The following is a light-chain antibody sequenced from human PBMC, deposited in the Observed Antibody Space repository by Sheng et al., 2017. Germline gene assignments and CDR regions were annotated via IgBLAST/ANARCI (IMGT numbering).Light chain of an antibody. CDR1: QSIASN. Sequence: EVVMTQSPATLSVSPGERVTLSCWASQSIASNLAWYQQKPGQAPRLLIYNAFTRATDIPARFSGSGSGAEFTLTISSLQSEDFAVYYCQQYNNWPPWTFGKGPRWKSN. CDR2: NAF. CDR3: QQYNNWPPWT. V-gene: IGKV3-15*01. J-gene: IGKJ1*01.